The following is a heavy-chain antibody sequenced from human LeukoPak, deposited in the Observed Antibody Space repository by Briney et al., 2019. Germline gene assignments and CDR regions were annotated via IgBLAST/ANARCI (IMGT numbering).Heavy chain of an antibody. CDR2: ISYDGSNK. CDR1: GFTFSSYA. V-gene: IGHV3-30-3*01. J-gene: IGHJ4*02. CDR3: ARESDGFYFDY. Sequence: GGSLRLSCAASGFTFSSYAMHWVCQAPGKGLEWVAVISYDGSNKYYADSVKGRFTISRDNSKNTLYLQMNSLRAEDTAVYYCARESDGFYFDYWGQGTLVTVSS. D-gene: IGHD2-21*02.